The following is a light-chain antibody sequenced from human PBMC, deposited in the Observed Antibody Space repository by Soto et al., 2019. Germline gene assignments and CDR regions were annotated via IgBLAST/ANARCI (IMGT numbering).Light chain of an antibody. V-gene: IGLV1-36*01. Sequence: QSVLTQPPSVSEAPRQRVTISCSGSRSNIGDNAVNWYQQLPGKAPKLLIYYDDLLPSGVSDRFSGSKSGTSASLAISGLQSEDEADYSCAAWDDSLNGVVFGGGTKVTVL. CDR3: AAWDDSLNGVV. CDR1: RSNIGDNA. J-gene: IGLJ2*01. CDR2: YDD.